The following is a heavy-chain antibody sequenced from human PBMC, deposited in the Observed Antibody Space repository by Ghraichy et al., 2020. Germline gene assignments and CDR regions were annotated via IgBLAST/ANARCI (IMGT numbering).Heavy chain of an antibody. Sequence: GGYLRLSCAASGFTFSNHGMFWVRQAPGQGLEWVAVVSFDGTYKYYSDSVKGRFNISRDNSKNTLYLQMNSLRPEDTAVYYCATDPDSNNWDYYMDVWGKGATVTVSS. D-gene: IGHD1-1*01. CDR1: GFTFSNHG. CDR3: ATDPDSNNWDYYMDV. J-gene: IGHJ6*03. V-gene: IGHV3-30*03. CDR2: VSFDGTYK.